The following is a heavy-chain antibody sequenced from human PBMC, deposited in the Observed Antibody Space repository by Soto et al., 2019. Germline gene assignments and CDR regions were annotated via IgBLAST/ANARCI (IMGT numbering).Heavy chain of an antibody. D-gene: IGHD3-3*01. V-gene: IGHV3-15*01. J-gene: IGHJ6*03. CDR2: IKSKTDGGTT. CDR3: TTLATTYYDFWSGYNYYYYYYYMDV. Sequence: PGGSLKLSCAASGFPFSNAWMSWVRQAPGKGLEWVGRIKSKTDGGTTDYAAPVKGRFTISRDDSENTLYLQMNSLKTEDTAVYYCTTLATTYYDFWSGYNYYYYYYYMDVWGKGTTVTVS. CDR1: GFPFSNAW.